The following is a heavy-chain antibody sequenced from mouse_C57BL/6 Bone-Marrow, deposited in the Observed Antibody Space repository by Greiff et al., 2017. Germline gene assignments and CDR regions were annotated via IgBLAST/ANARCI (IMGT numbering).Heavy chain of an antibody. D-gene: IGHD2-3*01. V-gene: IGHV1-55*01. CDR3: ARDDGYYVWFAY. J-gene: IGHJ3*01. Sequence: VQLQQPGAELVQPGASVKMSCKASGYTFTSYWITWVKQRPGQGLEWIGDIYPGSGSTNYNEKFKSKATLTVDTSSSTAYMQLSSLTSEDSAVXYCARDDGYYVWFAYWGQGTLVTVSA. CDR2: IYPGSGST. CDR1: GYTFTSYW.